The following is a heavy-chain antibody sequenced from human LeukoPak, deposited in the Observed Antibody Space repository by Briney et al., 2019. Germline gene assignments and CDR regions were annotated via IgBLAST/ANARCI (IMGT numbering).Heavy chain of an antibody. CDR2: IIPIFGTA. J-gene: IGHJ3*02. CDR1: GGTFSSYA. D-gene: IGHD6-19*01. CDR3: ARARAGQDAFDI. V-gene: IGHV1-69*05. Sequence: GASVKVSCKASGGTFSSYAISWVRQAPGQGLEWMGGIIPIFGTANYAQKFQCRVTITTDEFTSTAYMELSSLRSEDTAVYYCARARAGQDAFDIWGQGTMVTVSS.